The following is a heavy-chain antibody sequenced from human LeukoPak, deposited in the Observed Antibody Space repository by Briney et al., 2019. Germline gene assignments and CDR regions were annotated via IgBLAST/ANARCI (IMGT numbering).Heavy chain of an antibody. J-gene: IGHJ2*01. CDR1: RGYVSSEGYY. CDR3: ARQVPGYFDL. Sequence: SETLSLTCSVSRGYVSSEGYYWDWIRQPPGESPQWIGSIFYRGDTYYNPALQSRVTISVDTSKNQFSLNLTSVTAADTAVYYCARQVPGYFDLWGRGTLVSVSS. CDR2: IFYRGDT. V-gene: IGHV4-39*07.